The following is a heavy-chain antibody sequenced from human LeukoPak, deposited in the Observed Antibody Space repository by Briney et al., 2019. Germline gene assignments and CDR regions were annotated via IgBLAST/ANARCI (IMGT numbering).Heavy chain of an antibody. CDR3: AREISPTFWSGYYTYYYYGMDV. Sequence: ASVKVSCKASGYTFTSYGISWVRQAPGQGLEWMGWISAYNGNTNYAQKLQGRVTMTTDTSMSTAYMELRSLRSDDTAVYYCAREISPTFWSGYYTYYYYGMDVWGQGTTVTVSS. CDR2: ISAYNGNT. V-gene: IGHV1-18*01. J-gene: IGHJ6*02. D-gene: IGHD3-3*01. CDR1: GYTFTSYG.